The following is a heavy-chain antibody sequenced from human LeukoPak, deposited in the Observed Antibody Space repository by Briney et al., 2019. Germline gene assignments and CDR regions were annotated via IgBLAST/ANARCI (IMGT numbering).Heavy chain of an antibody. V-gene: IGHV4-61*02. D-gene: IGHD3-22*01. J-gene: IGHJ3*02. Sequence: SETLSLTCTVSGASISSGDYYWTWIRQPAGKGLEWIGRIYTSGSTDYSPSLKSRVTMSVDTSKNQFSLKLSSVTAADTAVYYCARALSYYDSSGYGGDTFDIWGQGTMVTVSS. CDR1: GASISSGDYY. CDR3: ARALSYYDSSGYGGDTFDI. CDR2: IYTSGST.